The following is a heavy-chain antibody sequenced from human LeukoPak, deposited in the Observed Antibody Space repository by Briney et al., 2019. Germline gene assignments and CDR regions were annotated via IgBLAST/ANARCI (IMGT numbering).Heavy chain of an antibody. CDR2: IYYSGST. V-gene: IGHV4-59*13. CDR1: GGSISSYY. D-gene: IGHD1-26*01. Sequence: SSETLSLTCTVSGGSISSYYWSWIREPPGKGREGIGYIYYSGSTNYNPSLKSRVTISVDTSKNQFSLKLSSVAAADTAVYYCARDRAGSYGAFDIWGPGTMVTVSS. J-gene: IGHJ3*02. CDR3: ARDRAGSYGAFDI.